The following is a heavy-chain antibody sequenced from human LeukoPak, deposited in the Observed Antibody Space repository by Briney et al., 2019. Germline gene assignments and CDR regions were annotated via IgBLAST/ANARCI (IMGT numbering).Heavy chain of an antibody. CDR2: ISAYNGNT. Sequence: ASVKVSCKASGYTFTSYGISWVRQAPGQGLEWMGWISAYNGNTNYAQKLQGRVTMTTDTSTNTAYMELRSLTSDDTAVYYCARDPPGLTLGSPGDYWGQGTLVIVSS. D-gene: IGHD3-16*01. CDR1: GYTFTSYG. CDR3: ARDPPGLTLGSPGDY. J-gene: IGHJ4*02. V-gene: IGHV1-18*01.